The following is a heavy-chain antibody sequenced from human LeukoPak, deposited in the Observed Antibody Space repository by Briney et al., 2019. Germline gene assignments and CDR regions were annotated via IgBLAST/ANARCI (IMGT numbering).Heavy chain of an antibody. Sequence: SETLSLTCAVSGYSISSGYYWGWIRQPPGKGLEWIGSIYQAGSTYYNPSLKSRVTMSVDTSKNQFSLKLSSVTAADTAVYYCARDSSIQLWLDWGQGTLVTVSS. D-gene: IGHD5-18*01. CDR1: GYSISSGYY. CDR2: IYQAGST. CDR3: ARDSSIQLWLD. J-gene: IGHJ4*02. V-gene: IGHV4-38-2*02.